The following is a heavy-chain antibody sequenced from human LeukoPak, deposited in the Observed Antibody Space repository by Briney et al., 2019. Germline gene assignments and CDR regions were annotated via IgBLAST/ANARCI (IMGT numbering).Heavy chain of an antibody. Sequence: PGGSLRLSCAASGFSFSSSWMHWVRQVPGKGLEWVSRINDDETSTTYAESVKGRFTISRDNAKNTLFLQMNGLRAEDTAVYYCATTGSGSYYDYWGQGTLVTVSS. CDR1: GFSFSSSW. D-gene: IGHD1-26*01. J-gene: IGHJ4*02. V-gene: IGHV3-74*01. CDR3: ATTGSGSYYDY. CDR2: INDDETST.